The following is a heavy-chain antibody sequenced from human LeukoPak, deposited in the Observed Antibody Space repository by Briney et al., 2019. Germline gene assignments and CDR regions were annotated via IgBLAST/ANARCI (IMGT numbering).Heavy chain of an antibody. D-gene: IGHD4-17*01. J-gene: IGHJ5*02. Sequence: ASVKVSCKASGYTFTGYYMHWVRQAPGQGREWMGWINPNSGGTNYAQKFQGRVTMTRDTSISTAYMELSRLRSDDTAVYYCARGYGDYGNWFDPWGQGTLVTVSS. V-gene: IGHV1-2*02. CDR2: INPNSGGT. CDR3: ARGYGDYGNWFDP. CDR1: GYTFTGYY.